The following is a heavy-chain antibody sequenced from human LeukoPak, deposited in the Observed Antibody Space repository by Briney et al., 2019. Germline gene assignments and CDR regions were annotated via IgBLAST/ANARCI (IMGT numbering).Heavy chain of an antibody. Sequence: GGSLRLSCAASGFTFSSYAMNWVRQAPGQGLEWVSGISGSGGDTYYADSVKGRYNIYRDNYKNTLYLKMNSQRAEDTAVYYCAKSSSYYDSSGYLYYFDYWGQGTLVTVSS. CDR3: AKSSSYYDSSGYLYYFDY. CDR2: ISGSGGDT. V-gene: IGHV3-23*01. D-gene: IGHD3-22*01. CDR1: GFTFSSYA. J-gene: IGHJ4*02.